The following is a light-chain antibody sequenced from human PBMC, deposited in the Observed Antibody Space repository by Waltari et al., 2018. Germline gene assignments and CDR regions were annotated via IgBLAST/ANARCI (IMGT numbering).Light chain of an antibody. CDR2: DVS. CDR3: TSYRGSTSLV. J-gene: IGLJ2*01. V-gene: IGLV2-14*01. CDR1: SGDLGTSKP. Sequence: QSALTQPASVSGSPGQSTTISCTATSGDLGTSKPVSWYRQYPGAAPKLIIYDVSNRPSEISDRFSGSKSGNTASLTISGLQAEDEAVYYCTSYRGSTSLVFGGGTKLTV.